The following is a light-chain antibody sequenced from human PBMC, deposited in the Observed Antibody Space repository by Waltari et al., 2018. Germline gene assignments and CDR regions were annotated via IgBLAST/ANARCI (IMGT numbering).Light chain of an antibody. V-gene: IGKV3-11*01. CDR1: QSIRVE. Sequence: EIVLTQSPATLSLSPGERATLSCRASQSIRVEVALYQQRPGQPPRLLISDASNRVTGIPGRFTGSGSGTDFTLTISSLEPEDSGVYYCQQRNDWPITFGQGTRLEIK. J-gene: IGKJ5*01. CDR3: QQRNDWPIT. CDR2: DAS.